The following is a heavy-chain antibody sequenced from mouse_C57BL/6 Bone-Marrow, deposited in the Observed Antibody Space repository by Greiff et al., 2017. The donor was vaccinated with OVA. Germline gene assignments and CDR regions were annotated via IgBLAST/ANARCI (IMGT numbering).Heavy chain of an antibody. CDR3: ARWRLLQRYFDV. V-gene: IGHV1-69*01. D-gene: IGHD1-1*01. CDR2: IDPSDSYT. Sequence: QVQLKQPGAELVMPGASVKLSCKASGYTFTSYWMHWVKQRPGQGLEWIGEIDPSDSYTNYNQKFKGKSTLTVDKSSSTAYMQLSSLTSEDSAVYYCARWRLLQRYFDVWGTGTTVTVSS. CDR1: GYTFTSYW. J-gene: IGHJ1*03.